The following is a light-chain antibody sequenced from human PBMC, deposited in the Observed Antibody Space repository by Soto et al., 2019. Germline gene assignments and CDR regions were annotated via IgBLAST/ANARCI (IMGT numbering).Light chain of an antibody. V-gene: IGLV4-60*03. CDR1: SGNSDDL. Sequence: QSVLTQSSSASASLGSSVKLTCTLSSGNSDDLIAWHQQQPGKAPRYMMKVEGSGNYNRGSGVPDRFSGSSSRADRYLTISILQPEEDAYYYCETWGSAIWVFGGGTKLTVL. CDR3: ETWGSAIWV. CDR2: VEGSGNY. J-gene: IGLJ3*02.